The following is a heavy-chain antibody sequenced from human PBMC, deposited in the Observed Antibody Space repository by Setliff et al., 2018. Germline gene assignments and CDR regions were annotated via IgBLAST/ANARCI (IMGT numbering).Heavy chain of an antibody. CDR2: IYPGDSDT. V-gene: IGHV5-51*01. CDR1: GYSFTSYW. J-gene: IGHJ3*02. CDR3: ARQAIFGSDAFDI. Sequence: ESLKISCKGSGYSFTSYWIGWVRQMPGKGLEWMGIIYPGDSDTRYSPSFQGQVAISADKSISTAYLQWSSLKASDTAMYYCARQAIFGSDAFDIWGQGTMVTVSS. D-gene: IGHD3-3*01.